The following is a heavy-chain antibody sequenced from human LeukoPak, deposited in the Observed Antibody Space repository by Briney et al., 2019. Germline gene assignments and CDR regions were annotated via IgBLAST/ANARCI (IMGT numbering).Heavy chain of an antibody. CDR1: GFTVSANY. D-gene: IGHD3-10*01. J-gene: IGHJ6*03. Sequence: SGGSLRLSCAASGFTVSANYMSWVRQAPGKGLEWVSVLYRNGNAYYADSAKGRFTISRDSSKNTLYLQMNNLRAEDTAVYYCARAMVRGVVTQDEDMDVWGNGTTVIISS. CDR3: ARAMVRGVVTQDEDMDV. CDR2: LYRNGNA. V-gene: IGHV3-53*01.